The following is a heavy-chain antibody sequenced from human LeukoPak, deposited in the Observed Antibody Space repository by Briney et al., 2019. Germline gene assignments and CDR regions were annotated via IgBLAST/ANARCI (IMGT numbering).Heavy chain of an antibody. CDR3: TTRSGDFWTGFVN. CDR1: GNSLSELS. J-gene: IGHJ4*02. CDR2: FDPEEAKM. V-gene: IGHV1-24*01. Sequence: ASVTVCCKVSGNSLSELSIQWVRQAPGKGLECMGGFDPEEAKMVYAQNFQGRVTMTEDTSTQTAYMELSGLTSDDTAVYYCTTRSGDFWTGFVNWGQGTLVTVSS. D-gene: IGHD3/OR15-3a*01.